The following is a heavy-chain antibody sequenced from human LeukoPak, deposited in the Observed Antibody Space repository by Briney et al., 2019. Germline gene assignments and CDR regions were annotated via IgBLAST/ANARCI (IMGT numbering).Heavy chain of an antibody. CDR1: GYTFTSSG. CDR2: ISAYNGNT. J-gene: IGHJ4*02. Sequence: GASVKVSCKASGYTFTSSGISWVRQAPGQGLEWMGWISAYNGNTNYAQKLQGRVTMTTDTSTSTAYMELRSLRSDDTAVYYCARDISAYYDFWSGYLWVIRGQGTLVTVSS. CDR3: ARDISAYYDFWSGYLWVI. D-gene: IGHD3-3*01. V-gene: IGHV1-18*01.